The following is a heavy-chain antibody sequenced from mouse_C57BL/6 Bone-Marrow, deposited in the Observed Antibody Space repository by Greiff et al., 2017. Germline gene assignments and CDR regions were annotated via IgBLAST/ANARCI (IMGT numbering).Heavy chain of an antibody. J-gene: IGHJ2*01. V-gene: IGHV1-69*01. CDR2: IDPSDSYT. Sequence: QVQLQQPGAELVMPGASVKLSCKASGYTFTSYWMHWVKQRPGQGLEWIGEIDPSDSYTNYNQKFKGKSTLTVDKSSSTAYMQLSSLTSEDSAVYYCARGRGNYGFDYWGQGTTLTVSS. D-gene: IGHD2-1*01. CDR3: ARGRGNYGFDY. CDR1: GYTFTSYW.